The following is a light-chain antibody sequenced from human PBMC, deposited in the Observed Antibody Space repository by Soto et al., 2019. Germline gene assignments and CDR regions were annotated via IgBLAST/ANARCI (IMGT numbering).Light chain of an antibody. V-gene: IGKV1-9*01. CDR1: QGISSY. CDR2: AAS. CDR3: QQLNTSPFT. J-gene: IGKJ3*01. Sequence: DIQLTQSPSFLSASVGDRVTITCRASQGISSYLAWYQQKPGKAPKLLIYAASTLQSGVPSRFSGSGSGTEFTLTISSLQPEDFATYYCQQLNTSPFTFGPGTKVHIK.